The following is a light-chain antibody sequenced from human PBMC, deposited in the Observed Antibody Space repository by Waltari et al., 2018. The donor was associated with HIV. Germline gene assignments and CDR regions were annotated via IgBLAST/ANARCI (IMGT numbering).Light chain of an antibody. J-gene: IGKJ4*01. V-gene: IGKV3-11*01. Sequence: EIVLTQSPATLSLSPGERAPLSCRARQSVGSSLVWYQQKPGQAPRLLIYDASTRATGIPARFSGSGSGTDFTLTISSLEPEDFAIYYCLQRTNWPVTFGGGTKVEIK. CDR1: QSVGSS. CDR3: LQRTNWPVT. CDR2: DAS.